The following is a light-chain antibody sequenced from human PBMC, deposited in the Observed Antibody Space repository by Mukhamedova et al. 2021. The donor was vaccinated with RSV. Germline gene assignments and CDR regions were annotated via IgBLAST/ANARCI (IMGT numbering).Light chain of an antibody. CDR3: MMWYSSGVV. V-gene: IGLV5-45*01. Sequence: VGAYRIYWYQQRPGSPPQFLLRYKSNSDFQRGSGVSSRFSGFKHGSANAGILFISGLQSEDDADYYFMMWYSSGVVFGGGTKLT. CDR2: YKSNSDF. J-gene: IGLJ2*01. CDR1: VGAYR.